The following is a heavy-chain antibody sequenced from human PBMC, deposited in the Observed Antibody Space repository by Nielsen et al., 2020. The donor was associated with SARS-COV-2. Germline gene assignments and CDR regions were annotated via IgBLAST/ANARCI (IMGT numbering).Heavy chain of an antibody. CDR2: INSDGSST. D-gene: IGHD1-26*01. V-gene: IGHV3-74*01. CDR1: GFTFSSYW. CDR3: AKDRGWELLGPMDV. J-gene: IGHJ6*02. Sequence: GESLKISCAASGFTFSSYWMHWVRQAPGKGLVWVSRINSDGSSTSYADSVKGRFTISRDNAKNTLYLQMNSLRAEDTALYYCAKDRGWELLGPMDVWGQGTTVTVSS.